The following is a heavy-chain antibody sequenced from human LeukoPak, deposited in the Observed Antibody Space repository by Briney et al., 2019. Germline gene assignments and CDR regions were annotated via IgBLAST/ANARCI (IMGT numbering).Heavy chain of an antibody. J-gene: IGHJ4*02. CDR2: IWYDGSNQ. CDR3: ATLGGNYFDY. CDR1: GFTFSSYS. D-gene: IGHD3-10*01. V-gene: IGHV3-33*08. Sequence: GGSLRLSCAASGFTFSSYSMNWVRQAPGKGLEWVAVIWYDGSNQYYADSVKGRFTISRDNSKNTLYLQMNSLRAEDTAVYYCATLGGNYFDYWGQGTLVTVSS.